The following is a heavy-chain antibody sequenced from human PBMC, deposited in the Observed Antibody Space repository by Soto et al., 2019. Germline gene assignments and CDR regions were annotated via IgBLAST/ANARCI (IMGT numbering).Heavy chain of an antibody. CDR2: ISSSGSTI. V-gene: IGHV3-48*03. Sequence: GGSLRLSCAASGFTFSSYEMNWVRQAPGKGLEWVSYISSSGSTIYYADSVKGRFTISRDNAKNSLYLQMNSLRAEDTAVYYCARDGATGARGGMDVWGQGTTVTVS. D-gene: IGHD3-10*01. CDR1: GFTFSSYE. CDR3: ARDGATGARGGMDV. J-gene: IGHJ6*02.